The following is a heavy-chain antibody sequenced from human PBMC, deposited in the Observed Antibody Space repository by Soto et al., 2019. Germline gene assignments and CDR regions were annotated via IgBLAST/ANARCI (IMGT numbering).Heavy chain of an antibody. Sequence: PSETLSLTCAVYGGSFSGYYWSWIRQPPGKGLEWIGEINHSGSTNYNPSLKSRVTISVDTSKNQFSLKLSSVTAADTAVYYCARRQWLVRGYYFDYWGQGTLVTVSS. CDR2: INHSGST. J-gene: IGHJ4*02. D-gene: IGHD6-19*01. V-gene: IGHV4-34*01. CDR3: ARRQWLVRGYYFDY. CDR1: GGSFSGYY.